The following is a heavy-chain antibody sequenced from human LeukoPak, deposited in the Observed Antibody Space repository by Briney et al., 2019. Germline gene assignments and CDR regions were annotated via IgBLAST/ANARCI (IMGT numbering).Heavy chain of an antibody. J-gene: IGHJ4*02. CDR2: ISWNSGSI. V-gene: IGHV3-9*01. Sequence: TGGSLRLSCAASGFTFDDYAMHWVRQAPGKGLEWVSGISWNSGSIGYADSVKGRFTISRDNAKNSLYLQMNSLRAEDTALYYCAKDLTLQHWGSFDYWGQGTLVTVSS. D-gene: IGHD7-27*01. CDR1: GFTFDDYA. CDR3: AKDLTLQHWGSFDY.